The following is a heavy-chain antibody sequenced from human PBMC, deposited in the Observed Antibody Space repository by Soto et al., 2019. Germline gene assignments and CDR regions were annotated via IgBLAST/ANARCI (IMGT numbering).Heavy chain of an antibody. D-gene: IGHD6-13*01. CDR3: AREGGFRGYSSSWYFDY. Sequence: SQTLSLTCAISGDSVSSNSAAWNWIRQSPSRGLEWLGRTYYRSKWYNDYAVSVKSRITINPDTSKNQFSLQLNSVTPEDTAVYYCAREGGFRGYSSSWYFDYWGQGTLVTVSS. V-gene: IGHV6-1*01. J-gene: IGHJ4*02. CDR2: TYYRSKWYN. CDR1: GDSVSSNSAA.